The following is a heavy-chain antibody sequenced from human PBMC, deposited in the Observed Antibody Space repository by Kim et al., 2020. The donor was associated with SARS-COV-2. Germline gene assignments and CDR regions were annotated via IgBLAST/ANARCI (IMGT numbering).Heavy chain of an antibody. D-gene: IGHD3-16*01. V-gene: IGHV3-15*01. CDR2: IKSKTDGGTT. Sequence: GGSLRLSCAASGFTFSNAWMSWVRQAPGKGLEWVGRIKSKTDGGTTDYAAPVKGRFTISRDDSKNTLYLQMNSLKTEDTAVYYCTTDPLWGSLFPDYWGQGTLVTVSS. CDR1: GFTFSNAW. J-gene: IGHJ4*02. CDR3: TTDPLWGSLFPDY.